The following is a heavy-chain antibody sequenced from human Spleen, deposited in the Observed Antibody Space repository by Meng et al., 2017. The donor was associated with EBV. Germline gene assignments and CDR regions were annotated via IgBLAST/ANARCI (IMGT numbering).Heavy chain of an antibody. Sequence: QVQLLPSGSYLKEPGASVKVSCKASGYTFTSVGVNWVRSAPGQGLEWMGWINPETGNPMYAQDFTGRFVFSLDTSVNTAYLQINSLRAEDTAVYYCARNVGGGSYYFYWGQGTLVTVSS. CDR1: GYTFTSVG. CDR3: ARNVGGGSYYFY. V-gene: IGHV7-4-1*02. CDR2: INPETGNP. D-gene: IGHD1-26*01. J-gene: IGHJ4*02.